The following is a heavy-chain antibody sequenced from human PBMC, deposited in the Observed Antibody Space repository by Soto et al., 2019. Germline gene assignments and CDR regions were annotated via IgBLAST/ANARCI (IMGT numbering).Heavy chain of an antibody. J-gene: IGHJ5*02. D-gene: IGHD6-13*01. CDR1: GCTFTNYY. CDR2: INPSGGST. Sequence: ASVKVSCKESGCTFTNYYMHWVRQAPGQRLEWMGIINPSGGSTSYAQKFQGRVTMTRDTSTSTVYMELSSLRSEDTAVYHCARRIAAAGTRWFDPWGQGTLVTVSS. V-gene: IGHV1-46*01. CDR3: ARRIAAAGTRWFDP.